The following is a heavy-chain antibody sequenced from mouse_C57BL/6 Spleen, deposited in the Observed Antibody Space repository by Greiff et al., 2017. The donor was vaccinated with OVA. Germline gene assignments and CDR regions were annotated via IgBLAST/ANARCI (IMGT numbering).Heavy chain of an antibody. J-gene: IGHJ3*01. CDR1: GYTFTGYE. CDR3: TLYYGSSWGFAY. V-gene: IGHV1-15*01. Sequence: QVQLQQSGAELVRPGASVTLSCKASGYTFTGYEMHWVKQTPVHGLEWIGAIDPETGGTAYNQKFKGKAILTADKSSSTAYMELRSLTSEDSAVYYCTLYYGSSWGFAYWGQGTLVTVSA. CDR2: IDPETGGT. D-gene: IGHD1-1*01.